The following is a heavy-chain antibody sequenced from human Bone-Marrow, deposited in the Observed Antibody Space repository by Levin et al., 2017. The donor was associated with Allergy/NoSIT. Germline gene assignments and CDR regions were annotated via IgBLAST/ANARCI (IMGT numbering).Heavy chain of an antibody. V-gene: IGHV3-23*01. Sequence: SLRLSCAASGFSFQNYVMSWVSQEQGKGLEWFFLLFPLSFPPFSSSSFKGRFTISRGNSNNALFLLMNSLRAEDTAVYYCATTGTSSPDFDYWGQGTLVTVSS. D-gene: IGHD1-14*01. CDR1: GFSFQNYV. CDR2: LFPLSFPP. CDR3: ATTGTSSPDFDY. J-gene: IGHJ4*02.